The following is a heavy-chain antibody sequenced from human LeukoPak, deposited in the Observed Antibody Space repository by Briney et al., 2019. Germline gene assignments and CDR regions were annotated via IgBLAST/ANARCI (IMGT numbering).Heavy chain of an antibody. CDR2: IYYSGST. Sequence: SETLSLTCTVSGGSISSSSYYWGWIRQPPGKGLEWIGSIYYSGSTYYNPSLKSRVTISVDTSKNQFSLKLTSVTAADTAVYYCARSLWFGELPTHWGQGTLVTVSS. CDR1: GGSISSSSYY. D-gene: IGHD3-10*01. J-gene: IGHJ4*02. CDR3: ARSLWFGELPTH. V-gene: IGHV4-39*07.